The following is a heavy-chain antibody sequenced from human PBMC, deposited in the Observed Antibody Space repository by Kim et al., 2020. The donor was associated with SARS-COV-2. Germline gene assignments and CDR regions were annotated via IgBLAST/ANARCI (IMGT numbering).Heavy chain of an antibody. Sequence: ASVKVSCKASGYTFTSYGISWVRQAPGQGLEWMGWISAYNGNTNYAQKLQGRVTMTTDTSTSTAYMELRSLRSDDTAVYYCARETAMVSTHYYYYGMDVWGQGTTVTVSS. V-gene: IGHV1-18*01. D-gene: IGHD5-18*01. J-gene: IGHJ6*02. CDR1: GYTFTSYG. CDR3: ARETAMVSTHYYYYGMDV. CDR2: ISAYNGNT.